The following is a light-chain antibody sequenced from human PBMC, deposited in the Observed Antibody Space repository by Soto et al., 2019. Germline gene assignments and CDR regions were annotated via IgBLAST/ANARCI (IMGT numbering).Light chain of an antibody. CDR1: QAIDTF. J-gene: IGKJ2*03. CDR3: LHHKSYPYS. Sequence: DIQMTQSPSAMSASVGDTVTITCRASQAIDTFLAWFQQTPGKVPRRLIYAASRLQTGVPSRFSGSGSGTEFTLTISSLQPEDFATYYCLHHKSYPYSRGQGTKLEMK. V-gene: IGKV1-17*03. CDR2: AAS.